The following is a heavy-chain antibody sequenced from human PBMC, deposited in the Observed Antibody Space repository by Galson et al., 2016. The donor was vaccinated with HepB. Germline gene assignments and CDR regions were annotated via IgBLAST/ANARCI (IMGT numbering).Heavy chain of an antibody. CDR1: GGTFNTFA. V-gene: IGHV1-69*06. CDR3: AKENYYDTSGSYYEGGGVDGMDV. D-gene: IGHD3-22*01. J-gene: IGHJ6*02. Sequence: SVKVSCKAFGGTFNTFAISWVRLAPGQGLQWMGGIIPFFDTASYAQKFQGRVTITADKSAATVYMELSSLRSEDTAVYYCAKENYYDTSGSYYEGGGVDGMDVWGQGTAVTVSS. CDR2: IIPFFDTA.